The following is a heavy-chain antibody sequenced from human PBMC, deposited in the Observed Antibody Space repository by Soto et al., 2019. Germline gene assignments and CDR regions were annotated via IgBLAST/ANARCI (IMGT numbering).Heavy chain of an antibody. V-gene: IGHV3-33*01. CDR2: IWYDGSNK. J-gene: IGHJ6*03. CDR1: GFTFSSYG. D-gene: IGHD3-10*01. CDR3: ARDFVGGSGSYLNYYYMDV. Sequence: GGSLRLSCAASGFTFSSYGMHWVRQAPGKGLEWVAVIWYDGSNKYYADYVKGRFTISRDNSKNTLYLQMNSLRAEDTAVYYCARDFVGGSGSYLNYYYMDVWGKGTTVTVSS.